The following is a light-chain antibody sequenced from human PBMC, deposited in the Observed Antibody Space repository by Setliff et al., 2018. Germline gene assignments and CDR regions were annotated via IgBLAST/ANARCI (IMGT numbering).Light chain of an antibody. CDR2: DVS. J-gene: IGLJ1*01. CDR3: SAYTSSSTYV. Sequence: QSALTQPASVSGSPGQSITISCSGTSSDVGSYDFVSWYQQYPGKAPKLIIYDVSSRPSGVSNRFSGSKAGNTASLTISGLQAEDEADYYCSAYTSSSTYVVGMGTKV. V-gene: IGLV2-14*01. CDR1: SSDVGSYDF.